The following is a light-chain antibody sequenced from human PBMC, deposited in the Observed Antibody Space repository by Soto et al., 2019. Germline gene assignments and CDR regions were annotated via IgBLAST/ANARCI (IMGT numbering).Light chain of an antibody. CDR2: DAF. Sequence: IFITQAPATLSVSPVERATLSCMASQSVGSSLAWYQQRPGQAPRLLIYDAFIRATGIPARFSGSESGTDFTLTISSLEPEDFAVYYCQQRSNWPLTFGQGTRLEIK. J-gene: IGKJ5*01. CDR1: QSVGSS. V-gene: IGKV3-11*01. CDR3: QQRSNWPLT.